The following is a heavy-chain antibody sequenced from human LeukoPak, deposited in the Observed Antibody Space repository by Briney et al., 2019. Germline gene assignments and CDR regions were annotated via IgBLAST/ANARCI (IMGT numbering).Heavy chain of an antibody. D-gene: IGHD3-22*01. CDR3: ARDPTSYDSSGYTIAGGDY. V-gene: IGHV1-2*02. Sequence: ASVKVSCKASGYTFTGYYMHWVRQAPGQGLEWMGWINPNSGGTNYAQKFQGRVTMTMDTSISTAYMELSRVRSDDTAVYYCARDPTSYDSSGYTIAGGDYWGQGTLVTVSS. J-gene: IGHJ4*02. CDR2: INPNSGGT. CDR1: GYTFTGYY.